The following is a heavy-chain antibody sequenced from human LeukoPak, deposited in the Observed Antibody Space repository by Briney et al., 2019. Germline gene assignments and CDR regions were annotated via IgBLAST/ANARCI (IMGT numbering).Heavy chain of an antibody. Sequence: SETLSLTCVVSEFSISSGFHWGWIRQPPGKGLEWIGSIYHGGTTFYNPSLKSRVTISVDTSKSQFSLKLSSVTASDTAVHYCARHVPQNDGYSYGHDYWGQGTLVTVSS. J-gene: IGHJ4*02. CDR3: ARHVPQNDGYSYGHDY. D-gene: IGHD5-18*01. CDR2: IYHGGTT. CDR1: EFSISSGFH. V-gene: IGHV4-38-2*01.